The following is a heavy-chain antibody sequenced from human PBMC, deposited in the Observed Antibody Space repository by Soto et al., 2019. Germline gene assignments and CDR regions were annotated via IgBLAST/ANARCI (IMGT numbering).Heavy chain of an antibody. Sequence: HVQLVQSGAEVKKPGASVKVSCKASGYTFTGYYMHWVRQAPGQGLEWMGWINPNSGGTNYAQKFQGWVTMTRDTSISTAYMELSRLRSDDTAVYYCARAIRPVGDYYGMDVWGQGTTVTVSS. CDR1: GYTFTGYY. V-gene: IGHV1-2*04. CDR3: ARAIRPVGDYYGMDV. CDR2: INPNSGGT. D-gene: IGHD1-26*01. J-gene: IGHJ6*02.